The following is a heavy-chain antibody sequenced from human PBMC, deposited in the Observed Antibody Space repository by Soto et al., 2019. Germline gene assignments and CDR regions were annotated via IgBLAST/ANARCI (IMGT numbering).Heavy chain of an antibody. CDR3: ARTITYYYDSSGYYFDY. Sequence: SETLSLTCAASGGSISSGGYSWSWIRQPPGKGLEWIGYIYHSGSTYYNPSLKSRVTISVDRSKNQFSLKLSSVTAAGTAVYYCARTITYYYDSSGYYFDYWGQGTLVTVSS. V-gene: IGHV4-30-2*01. J-gene: IGHJ4*02. CDR2: IYHSGST. D-gene: IGHD3-22*01. CDR1: GGSISSGGYS.